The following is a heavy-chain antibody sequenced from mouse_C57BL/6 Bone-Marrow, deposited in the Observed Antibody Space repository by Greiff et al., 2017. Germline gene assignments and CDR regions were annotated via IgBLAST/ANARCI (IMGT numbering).Heavy chain of an antibody. J-gene: IGHJ2*01. V-gene: IGHV3-6*01. CDR3: ARDLFPDY. CDR1: GYSITSGYY. CDR2: ISYDGSN. Sequence: EVKLEESGPGLVKPSQSLSLTCSVTGYSITSGYYWNWIRQFPGNKLEWMGYISYDGSNNYNPSLKNRISITRDTSKNQFFLKLNSVTTEDTATYYCARDLFPDYWGQGTTLTVSS.